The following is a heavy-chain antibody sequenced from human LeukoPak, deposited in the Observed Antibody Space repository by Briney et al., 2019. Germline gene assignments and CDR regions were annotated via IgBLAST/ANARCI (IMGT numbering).Heavy chain of an antibody. V-gene: IGHV3-74*01. CDR2: INTDGSTI. CDR1: GFTFSDYW. J-gene: IGHJ4*02. Sequence: GGSLRLSCAASGFTFSDYWLHWVRQAPGKGLVWVSRINTDGSTINYAGSVKGRFTISKDDAKNTLYLQMNDLRAEDTAVYYCARAGSFRFDYWGQGTLVTVSS. D-gene: IGHD3-10*01. CDR3: ARAGSFRFDY.